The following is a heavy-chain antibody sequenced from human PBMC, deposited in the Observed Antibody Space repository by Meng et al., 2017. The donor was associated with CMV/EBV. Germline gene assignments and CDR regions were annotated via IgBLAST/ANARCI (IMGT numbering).Heavy chain of an antibody. CDR1: GGSISSSRYY. CDR3: ARDPSLRWIDY. D-gene: IGHD4-23*01. Sequence: HLQGSGPGLVKPSETLSLTRTVSGGSISSSRYYWGWIRQPPGKVLEWIGSIYYSGSTYYNPSLKSRVTISVDTSKNQFSLKLSSVTAADTAVYYCARDPSLRWIDYWGQGTLVTVSS. V-gene: IGHV4-39*07. J-gene: IGHJ4*02. CDR2: IYYSGST.